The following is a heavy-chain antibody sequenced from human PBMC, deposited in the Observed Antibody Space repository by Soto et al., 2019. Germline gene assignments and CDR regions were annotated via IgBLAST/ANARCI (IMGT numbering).Heavy chain of an antibody. D-gene: IGHD3-10*01. CDR1: GGSISSGGYS. CDR2: ISHSGSS. CDR3: ARGARVFIQR. Sequence: QLQLQESGSGLVKPSQTLSLTCAVSGGSISSGGYSWSWILQPPGKGLEWIGYISHSGSSSYNPSLKSRVTLSVDRSKNQFSRMLRSVSAADTALYYSARGARVFIQRWGGGTLVSVSP. J-gene: IGHJ1*01. V-gene: IGHV4-30-2*01.